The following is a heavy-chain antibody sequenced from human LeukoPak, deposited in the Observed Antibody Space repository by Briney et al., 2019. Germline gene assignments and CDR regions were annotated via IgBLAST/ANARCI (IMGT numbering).Heavy chain of an antibody. CDR3: ARDGAEGASDAFDI. CDR2: IYYSGST. J-gene: IGHJ3*02. CDR1: GGSISSSSYY. Sequence: PSETLSLTCTVSGGSISSSSYYWGWIRQPPGKGLEWIGSIYYSGSTYYNPSLKSRVTISVDTSKNQFSLKLSSVTAADTAVYYCARDGAEGASDAFDIWGQGTMVTVSS. D-gene: IGHD1-26*01. V-gene: IGHV4-39*07.